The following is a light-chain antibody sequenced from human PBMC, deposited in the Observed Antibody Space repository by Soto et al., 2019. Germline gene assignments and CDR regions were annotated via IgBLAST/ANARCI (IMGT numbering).Light chain of an antibody. Sequence: QSALTQPPSASGSPGQSVTISCTGTSSDVGAYNYVSWYQQHPGKAPKLMIYEVSDRPSGVPDRFSGSKSGDTASLTISGLQAEDEADYYCCSYAGSYTWVFGGGTQLTVL. CDR2: EVS. CDR3: CSYAGSYTWV. CDR1: SSDVGAYNY. V-gene: IGLV2-8*01. J-gene: IGLJ3*02.